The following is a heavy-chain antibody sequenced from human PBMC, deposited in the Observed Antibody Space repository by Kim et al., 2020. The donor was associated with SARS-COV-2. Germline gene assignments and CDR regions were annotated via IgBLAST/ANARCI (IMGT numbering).Heavy chain of an antibody. CDR3: AKDLLSALGESHWAFDI. J-gene: IGHJ3*02. V-gene: IGHV3-23*01. Sequence: VKGRFTSSGDNSKNTLYLQMNSLRGGDTAVYYCAKDLLSALGESHWAFDIWGQGTMVTVSS. D-gene: IGHD3-10*01.